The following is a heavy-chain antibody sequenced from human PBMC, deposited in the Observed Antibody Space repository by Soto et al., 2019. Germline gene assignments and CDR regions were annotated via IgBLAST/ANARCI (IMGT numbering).Heavy chain of an antibody. D-gene: IGHD3-10*01. CDR3: ASPHISLVRNGLGS. Sequence: GGSLRLSCAASGLTFSSYWMHWVRQAPGKGLVWVSRINTDGSTTDYADSVKGRFTISRDNAKNTLYLQRNSLRAEDTAVYYCASPHISLVRNGLGSWGQGTLVTVSS. J-gene: IGHJ5*02. CDR1: GLTFSSYW. V-gene: IGHV3-74*01. CDR2: INTDGSTT.